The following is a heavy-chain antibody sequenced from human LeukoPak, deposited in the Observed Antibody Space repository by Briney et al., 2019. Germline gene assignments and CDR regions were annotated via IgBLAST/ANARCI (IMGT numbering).Heavy chain of an antibody. CDR2: IFSGGST. J-gene: IGHJ3*02. Sequence: SETLSLACTVSGGSISSSSFYWGWIRQPPGKGLEWIGSIFSGGSTYYNPSLKSRVTISVDTSKNQFSLKLSSVTAADTAVYYCARGSYYYDSSGYHDAFDIWGQGTMVTVSS. D-gene: IGHD3-22*01. CDR1: GGSISSSSFY. V-gene: IGHV4-39*01. CDR3: ARGSYYYDSSGYHDAFDI.